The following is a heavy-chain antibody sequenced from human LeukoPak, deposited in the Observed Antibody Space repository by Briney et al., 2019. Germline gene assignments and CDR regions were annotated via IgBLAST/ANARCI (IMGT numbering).Heavy chain of an antibody. J-gene: IGHJ4*02. Sequence: GASVKVSCKVSGYTLTELSMHWVRQAPGKGLEWRGGFDPEDGETIYAQKFQGRVTMTEDTSTDTAYMELSSLRSEDTAVYYCATDLLSVAGTSDYWGQGTLVTVSS. D-gene: IGHD6-19*01. CDR1: GYTLTELS. CDR3: ATDLLSVAGTSDY. V-gene: IGHV1-24*01. CDR2: FDPEDGET.